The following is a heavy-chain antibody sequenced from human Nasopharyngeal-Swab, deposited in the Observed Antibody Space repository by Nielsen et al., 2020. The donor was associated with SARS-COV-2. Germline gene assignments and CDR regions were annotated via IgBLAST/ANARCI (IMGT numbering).Heavy chain of an antibody. V-gene: IGHV3-7*01. Sequence: GESLKISCAASGFTFSSYWMSWVRQAPGKGLEWVANIKQDGSEKYYADSVKGRFTISRDNAKNSLYLQMNSLRAEDTAVYYCARKNYFDYWGQGTLVTVSS. CDR1: GFTFSSYW. CDR2: IKQDGSEK. J-gene: IGHJ4*02. CDR3: ARKNYFDY.